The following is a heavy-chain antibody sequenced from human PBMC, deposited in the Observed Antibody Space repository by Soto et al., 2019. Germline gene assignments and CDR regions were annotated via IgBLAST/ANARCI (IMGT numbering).Heavy chain of an antibody. CDR3: ATYANYNHY. CDR2: VYYSGST. CDR1: GGSISSYY. D-gene: IGHD4-4*01. Sequence: NPSETLSLTCNVSGGSISSYYWSWIRQPPGKGLEWIGYVYYSGSTNYNPSLKSRVTISIDTSKNQFSLKLSSVTAADTAVYYCATYANYNHYWGQGTLVTVSS. J-gene: IGHJ4*02. V-gene: IGHV4-59*01.